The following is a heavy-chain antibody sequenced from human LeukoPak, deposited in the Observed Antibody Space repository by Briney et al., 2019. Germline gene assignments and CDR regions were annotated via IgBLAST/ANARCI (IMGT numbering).Heavy chain of an antibody. Sequence: SETLSLTCTVSGDSISSSNYYWSWIRQPAGKGLEWIGRIYTSGSTNYNPSLKSRVTMSVDTSKNQFSLKLSSVTAADTAVYYCARELWFGVPYIFDPWGQGTLVTVSS. J-gene: IGHJ5*02. CDR3: ARELWFGVPYIFDP. CDR1: GDSISSSNYY. CDR2: IYTSGST. D-gene: IGHD3-10*01. V-gene: IGHV4-61*02.